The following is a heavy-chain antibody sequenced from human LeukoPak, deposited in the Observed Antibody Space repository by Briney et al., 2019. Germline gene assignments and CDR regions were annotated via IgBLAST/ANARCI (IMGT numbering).Heavy chain of an antibody. J-gene: IGHJ4*02. CDR1: GYTFTGYY. Sequence: ASVKVSCKASGYTFTGYYLYWVRQAPGQGLEWMGWISAYNGNTNYAQKLQGRVTMTTDTSTSTAYMELRSLRSDDTAVYYCARDLGGDSGWYGGEIDYWGQGTLVTVSS. V-gene: IGHV1-18*04. D-gene: IGHD6-19*01. CDR2: ISAYNGNT. CDR3: ARDLGGDSGWYGGEIDY.